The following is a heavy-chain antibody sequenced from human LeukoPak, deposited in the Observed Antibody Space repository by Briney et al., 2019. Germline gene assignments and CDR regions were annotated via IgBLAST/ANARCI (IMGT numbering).Heavy chain of an antibody. Sequence: SVKVSCKASGGIFSSYAISWVRQAPGQGLEWTGRIIPILGIANYAQKFQGRVTITADKSTSTAYMDLSSLRSEDTAVYYCARDLPPYYFDYWGQGTLVTVSS. CDR2: IIPILGIA. CDR3: ARDLPPYYFDY. V-gene: IGHV1-69*04. CDR1: GGIFSSYA. J-gene: IGHJ4*02.